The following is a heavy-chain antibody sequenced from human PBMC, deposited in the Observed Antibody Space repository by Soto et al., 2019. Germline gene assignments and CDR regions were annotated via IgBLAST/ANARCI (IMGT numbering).Heavy chain of an antibody. V-gene: IGHV4-59*01. CDR1: CGSISSYY. J-gene: IGHJ6*02. CDR2: IYYSGST. D-gene: IGHD6-13*01. CDR3: ARAVYSSSRIFLRSTREAYGMDV. Sequence: SETLSLTCTVSCGSISSYYWSWIRQPPGKGLEWIGYIYYSGSTNYNPSLKSRVTISVDTSKNQFSLKLSSVTAADTAVYYCARAVYSSSRIFLRSTREAYGMDVWGQGTTVTVSS.